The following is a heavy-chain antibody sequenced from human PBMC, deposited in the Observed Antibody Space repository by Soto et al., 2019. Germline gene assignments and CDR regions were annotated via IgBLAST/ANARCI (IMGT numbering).Heavy chain of an antibody. CDR3: ATPPPVWGKYCSGAGCYGRYFQY. Sequence: ASVKVSCKASGYTFTGYYMHWVRQAPGQGLEWMGWINPNTGDTNYAQDFRGWVTMSRDTSISTAYMELSRLTSDDTAVYYCATPPPVWGKYCSGAGCYGRYFQYWGRGPLVTVSS. J-gene: IGHJ1*01. CDR1: GYTFTGYY. V-gene: IGHV1-2*04. CDR2: INPNTGDT. D-gene: IGHD2-15*01.